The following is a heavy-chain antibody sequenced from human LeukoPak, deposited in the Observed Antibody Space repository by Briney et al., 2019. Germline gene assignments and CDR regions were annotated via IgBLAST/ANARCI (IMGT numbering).Heavy chain of an antibody. V-gene: IGHV3-73*01. CDR1: GFTFSGSA. CDR3: RAAADLDDY. Sequence: GGSLRLSCAASGFTFSGSAMHWVRQASGKGLEWLGRIRSKADSYTTAYAASVKGRFIVSRDDSKNTAYLQMNSLKTEDTAVYYCRAAADLDDYWGQGTLVTVSS. D-gene: IGHD6-13*01. J-gene: IGHJ4*02. CDR2: IRSKADSYTT.